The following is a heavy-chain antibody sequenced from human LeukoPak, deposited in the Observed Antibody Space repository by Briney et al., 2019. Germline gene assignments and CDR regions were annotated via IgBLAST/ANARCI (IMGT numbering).Heavy chain of an antibody. CDR3: ASSSALYGDPAILDY. Sequence: SETLSLTCTVSGGPISSYYWSWIRQPAGKGLEWIGRIYTSGSTNYNPSLKSRVTMSVDTSKNQFSLKLSSVTAADTAVYYCASSSALYGDPAILDYWGQGTLVTVSS. CDR1: GGPISSYY. V-gene: IGHV4-4*07. J-gene: IGHJ4*02. D-gene: IGHD4-17*01. CDR2: IYTSGST.